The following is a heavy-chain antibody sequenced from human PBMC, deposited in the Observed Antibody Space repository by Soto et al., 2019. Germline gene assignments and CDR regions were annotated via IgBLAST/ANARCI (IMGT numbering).Heavy chain of an antibody. CDR1: GYTFTTYG. V-gene: IGHV1-18*01. Sequence: QVQLVQSGGEVKKPGASVKVSCKASGYTFTTYGISWVRQAPGQGLEWMGWISAYNGNTSYAQKLQGRVTMTTDTSTCTAYMELRSLRSDDTAVYYCARVFFRLFAFDIWGQGTMVTVSS. CDR3: ARVFFRLFAFDI. D-gene: IGHD3-22*01. J-gene: IGHJ3*02. CDR2: ISAYNGNT.